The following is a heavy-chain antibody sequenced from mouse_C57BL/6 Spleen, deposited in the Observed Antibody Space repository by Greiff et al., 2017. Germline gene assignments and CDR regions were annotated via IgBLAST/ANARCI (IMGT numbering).Heavy chain of an antibody. V-gene: IGHV1-19*01. J-gene: IGHJ2*01. CDR3: ARGGTSFDY. Sequence: EVQLQQSGPVLVKPGASVKMSCTASGYTFTDYYMNWVKQSHGKSLEWIGVINPYNGGTSYNQKFKGKATLTVDNSSSTAYMELNSLTSEDSAVYYCARGGTSFDYWGQGTTLTVSS. CDR2: INPYNGGT. D-gene: IGHD3-3*01. CDR1: GYTFTDYY.